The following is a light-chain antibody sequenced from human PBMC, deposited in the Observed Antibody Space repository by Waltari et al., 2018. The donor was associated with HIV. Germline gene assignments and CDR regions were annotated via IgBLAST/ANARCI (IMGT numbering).Light chain of an antibody. J-gene: IGKJ1*01. CDR3: QQYYSTPWT. CDR1: QSVLYRSNTKDY. CDR2: WAS. V-gene: IGKV4-1*01. Sequence: DIVMTQSPDSLAVSLGERATINCKSSQSVLYRSNTKDYLAWYQHKPGQPPKLLLYWASTRESGVPDRFSGSGSGTDFTLTICGLQAEDVAVYYCQQYYSTPWTFGQGTRVEIK.